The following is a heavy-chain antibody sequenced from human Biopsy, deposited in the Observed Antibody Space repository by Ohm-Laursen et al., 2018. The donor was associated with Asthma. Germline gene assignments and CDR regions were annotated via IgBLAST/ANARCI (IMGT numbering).Heavy chain of an antibody. CDR2: VFYSGTT. Sequence: TLSLTCTVSGAYIGTPDYHWSWIRQSPGKGLEWIGFVFYSGTTHYSRSLERRLYISIDTARNEFSMRLRSLTAADTAVYYCARASVAASSNWFDPWGQGTLVTVSS. V-gene: IGHV4-30-4*01. J-gene: IGHJ5*02. CDR1: GAYIGTPDYH. D-gene: IGHD6-19*01. CDR3: ARASVAASSNWFDP.